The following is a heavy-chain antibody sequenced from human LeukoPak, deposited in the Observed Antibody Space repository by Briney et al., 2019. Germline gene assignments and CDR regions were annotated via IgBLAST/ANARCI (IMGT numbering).Heavy chain of an antibody. Sequence: ASVKVSCKASGYTFTSYGISWVRQAPGQGLEWMGWINPNSGGTNYAQKFQGRVTMTRDTSISTAYMELSRLRSDDTAVYYCASGYDYGSVDYWGQGTLVTVSS. J-gene: IGHJ4*02. CDR3: ASGYDYGSVDY. CDR1: GYTFTSYG. D-gene: IGHD5-12*01. CDR2: INPNSGGT. V-gene: IGHV1-2*02.